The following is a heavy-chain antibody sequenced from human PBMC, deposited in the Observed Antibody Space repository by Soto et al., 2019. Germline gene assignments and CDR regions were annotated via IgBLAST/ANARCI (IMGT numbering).Heavy chain of an antibody. V-gene: IGHV3-23*01. Sequence: EVQLLESGGGLVQPGGSLRLSCAASGFTFSSYAMSWVRQAPGQGLEWVSAISGSGGSTYYADSVKGRFTISRDNSKNTLYLQMNSLRAEDTAVYYCAKASRARFWSGYYGDDYWGQGTLVTVSS. CDR1: GFTFSSYA. D-gene: IGHD3-3*01. CDR3: AKASRARFWSGYYGDDY. CDR2: ISGSGGST. J-gene: IGHJ4*02.